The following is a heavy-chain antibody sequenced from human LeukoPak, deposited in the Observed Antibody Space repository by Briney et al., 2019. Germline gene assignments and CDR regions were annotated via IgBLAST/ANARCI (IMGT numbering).Heavy chain of an antibody. CDR2: IHYTGTT. V-gene: IGHV4-39*07. D-gene: IGHD1-26*01. CDR3: ARTGGSFYFYYYMDV. J-gene: IGHJ6*03. CDR1: GGSIRSSSYN. Sequence: SETLSLTCTVSGGSIRSSSYNWGWIRQPPGKGLEWIGSIHYTGTTFYNPSLKSRVTISVDTSKNQFSLKLSSVTAADTAVYYCARTGGSFYFYYYMDVWGKGTTVTVSS.